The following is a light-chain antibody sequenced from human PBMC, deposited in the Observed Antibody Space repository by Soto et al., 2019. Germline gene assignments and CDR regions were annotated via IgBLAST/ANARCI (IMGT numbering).Light chain of an antibody. CDR1: QSINTY. Sequence: DIQMTQSPSSLAGAVGDSVTFTCRASQSINTYLNWYQQKTGKAPKLLIYAASSLQSGVPSRFSGSGSGTDLTLTIGGMQPEDFATYYCQQSYSSPLTFGGGTKVDIK. J-gene: IGKJ4*01. CDR2: AAS. CDR3: QQSYSSPLT. V-gene: IGKV1-39*01.